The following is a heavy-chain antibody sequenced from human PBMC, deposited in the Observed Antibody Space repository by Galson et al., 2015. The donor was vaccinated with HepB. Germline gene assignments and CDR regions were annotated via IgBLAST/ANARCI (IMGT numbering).Heavy chain of an antibody. D-gene: IGHD1-26*01. Sequence: SLRLSCAASGFTFSSYAMHWVRQAPGKGLEWVAVISYDGSNKYYADSVKGRFTISRDNSKNTLYLQMNSLRAEDTAVYYCARDIVGATHEYFQHWGQGTLVTVSS. CDR2: ISYDGSNK. J-gene: IGHJ1*01. V-gene: IGHV3-30-3*01. CDR3: ARDIVGATHEYFQH. CDR1: GFTFSSYA.